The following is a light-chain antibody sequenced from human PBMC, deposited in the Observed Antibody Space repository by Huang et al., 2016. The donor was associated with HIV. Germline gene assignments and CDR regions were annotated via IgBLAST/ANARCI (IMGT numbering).Light chain of an antibody. V-gene: IGKV2-28*01. CDR3: MQALQTPRT. CDR1: QSLLHSNGYNF. Sequence: DIVMTQSPLSLPVTPREPASISCRSSQSLLHSNGYNFLDWYLQKPGQSPQLRIYLGSTRASGVPYRFSGSGSGTDFTLRISRVEAEDVGIYYCMQALQTPRTFGQGTKVEFK. CDR2: LGS. J-gene: IGKJ1*01.